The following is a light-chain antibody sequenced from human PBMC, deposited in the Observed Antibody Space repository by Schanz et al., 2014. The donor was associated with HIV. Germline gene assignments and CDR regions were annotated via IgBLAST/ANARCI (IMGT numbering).Light chain of an antibody. Sequence: EIVLTQSPGTLSLSPGEVGTLSCRASQSISTHLAWYQQKPGQAPTLLIYGASTRATGIPARFSGSGSGTEFTLTISSLQSEDFAVYSCQQYNNWPLTFGGGTKVEIK. CDR2: GAS. V-gene: IGKV3-15*01. J-gene: IGKJ4*01. CDR1: QSISTH. CDR3: QQYNNWPLT.